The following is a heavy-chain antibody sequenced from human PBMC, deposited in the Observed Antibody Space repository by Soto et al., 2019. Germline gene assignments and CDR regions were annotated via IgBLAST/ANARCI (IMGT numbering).Heavy chain of an antibody. Sequence: QVQLVQSGAEVKKPGSSVKVSCKASGDTFSSYAINWVRQAPGQGLEWMGGIIPMFGTANYAQKFKGRVTITAGESTSTAYMELRRLRSEDTAVYYCARVGPAHYYDSSGYYSPLDYWGQGTLVTVSS. CDR1: GDTFSSYA. CDR2: IIPMFGTA. J-gene: IGHJ4*02. CDR3: ARVGPAHYYDSSGYYSPLDY. V-gene: IGHV1-69*01. D-gene: IGHD3-22*01.